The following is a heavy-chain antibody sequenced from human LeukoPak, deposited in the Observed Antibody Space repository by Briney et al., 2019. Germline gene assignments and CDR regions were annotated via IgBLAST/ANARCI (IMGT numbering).Heavy chain of an antibody. D-gene: IGHD2-21*01. J-gene: IGHJ4*02. V-gene: IGHV4-30-4*01. CDR2: IYYSGST. CDR1: GASISSGAYY. CDR3: ASFYQAYYFDY. Sequence: PSQTLSLTCTVSGASISSGAYYWGWLRHPPGKGLEWSGYIYYSGSTYYNPSLKSRVTISVDTSKNQISLKLSSVTAADTAVYYCASFYQAYYFDYWGQGTLVTVSS.